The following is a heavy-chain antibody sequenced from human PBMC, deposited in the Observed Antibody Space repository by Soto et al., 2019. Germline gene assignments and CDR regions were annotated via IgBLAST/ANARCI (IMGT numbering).Heavy chain of an antibody. D-gene: IGHD3-16*02. CDR1: GGTFSSYA. CDR3: ARGSDYVWGSYRYSRAWYFDL. J-gene: IGHJ2*01. CDR2: IIPIFGTA. Sequence: QVQLVQSGAEVKKPGSSVKVSCKASGGTFSSYAISWVRQAPGQGLEWMGGIIPIFGTANYAQKFQGRVTITADESTSTAYMELISLRSEDTAVYYCARGSDYVWGSYRYSRAWYFDLWGRGTLVTVSS. V-gene: IGHV1-69*01.